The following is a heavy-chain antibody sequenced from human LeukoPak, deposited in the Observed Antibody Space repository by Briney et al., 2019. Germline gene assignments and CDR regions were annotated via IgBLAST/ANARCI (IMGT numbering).Heavy chain of an antibody. CDR1: GGSISSYY. J-gene: IGHJ4*02. CDR2: IYYSGST. V-gene: IGHV4-59*01. D-gene: IGHD3-10*01. Sequence: SETLSLTCTVSGGSISSYYWSWIRQPPGKGLEWIGYIYYSGSTNYNPSLKSRVTISVDTSKNQFSLKLSSVTAADTAIYYCARDGRAGSLFAYWGQGTLVTASS. CDR3: ARDGRAGSLFAY.